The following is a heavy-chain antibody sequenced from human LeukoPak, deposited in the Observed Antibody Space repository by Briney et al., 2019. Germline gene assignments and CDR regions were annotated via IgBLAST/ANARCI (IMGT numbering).Heavy chain of an antibody. Sequence: GGSLRLSCAASGFTFTNFGMHWVRQAPGKGLEWIIFVRYDAVTKYSADSVKGRFTVSRDNSKNTLYLQMSSLKADDTAVYYCVKDAPRKGSFDHWGQGTLVTVSS. CDR3: VKDAPRKGSFDH. CDR1: GFTFTNFG. J-gene: IGHJ4*02. V-gene: IGHV3-30*02. CDR2: VRYDAVTK.